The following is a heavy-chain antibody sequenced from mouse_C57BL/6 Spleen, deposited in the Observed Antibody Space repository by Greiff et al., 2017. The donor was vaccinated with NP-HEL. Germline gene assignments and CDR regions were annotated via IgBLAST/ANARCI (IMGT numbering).Heavy chain of an antibody. Sequence: VQLKESGPELVKPGASVKMSCKASGYTFTDYNMHWVKQSHGKSLEWIGYINPNNGGTSYNQKFKGKATLTVNKSSSTAYMELRSLTSEDSAVYYCAREYDYGARYFDVWGTGTTVTVSS. CDR2: INPNNGGT. V-gene: IGHV1-22*01. J-gene: IGHJ1*03. CDR3: AREYDYGARYFDV. CDR1: GYTFTDYN. D-gene: IGHD1-1*01.